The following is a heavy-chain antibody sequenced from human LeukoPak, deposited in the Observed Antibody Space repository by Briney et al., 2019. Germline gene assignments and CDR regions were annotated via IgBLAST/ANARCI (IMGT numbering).Heavy chain of an antibody. J-gene: IGHJ4*02. CDR3: ASLRTGDFDY. D-gene: IGHD3-10*01. Sequence: NPSETLSLTCAVSGGSISSSNWWSWVRQPPGKGLEWIGNIYYSGSTYYNPSFKSRLTVSVDTSKNQFSLKLSSVTAADTAVYYCASLRTGDFDYWGQGALVTVSS. V-gene: IGHV4-4*02. CDR1: GGSISSSNW. CDR2: IYYSGST.